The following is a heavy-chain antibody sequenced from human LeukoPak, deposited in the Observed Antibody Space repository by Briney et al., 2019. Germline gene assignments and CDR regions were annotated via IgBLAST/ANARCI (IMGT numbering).Heavy chain of an antibody. Sequence: GGSLRLSCAASGFTFDDYGMSWVRQAPGKGLEWVSGINWNGGSTGYADSVKGRFTISRDNAKNSLYLQMNSLRAEDTAVYYCAKVSPEDYMDVWGKGTTVTISS. J-gene: IGHJ6*03. V-gene: IGHV3-20*04. CDR3: AKVSPEDYMDV. CDR2: INWNGGST. CDR1: GFTFDDYG.